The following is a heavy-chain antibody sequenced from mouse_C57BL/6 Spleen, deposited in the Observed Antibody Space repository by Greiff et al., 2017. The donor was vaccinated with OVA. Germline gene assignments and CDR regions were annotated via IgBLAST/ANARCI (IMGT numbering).Heavy chain of an antibody. V-gene: IGHV1-26*01. CDR1: GYTFTDYY. J-gene: IGHJ2*01. CDR3: ARVGLQGDY. Sequence: VQLQQSGPELVKPGASVKISCKASGYTFTDYYMNWVKQSHGKSLEWIGDINPNNGGTSYNQKFKGKATLTVDKSSSTAYMELRSLTSEDSAVYYCARVGLQGDYWGQGTTLTVSS. CDR2: INPNNGGT. D-gene: IGHD2-2*01.